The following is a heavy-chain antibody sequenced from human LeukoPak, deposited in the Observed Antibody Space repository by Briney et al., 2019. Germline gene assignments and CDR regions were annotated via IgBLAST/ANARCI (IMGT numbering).Heavy chain of an antibody. V-gene: IGHV4-30-2*01. CDR3: ARDKSLYY. CDR1: GGSISSGGYY. J-gene: IGHJ4*02. Sequence: PSETLSLTCTVSGGSISSGGYYWSWIRQPPGKGLEWIGYFYHSGSTYYNPSLKSRVTISVDRSKNQFSLKLSSVTAADTAVYYCARDKSLYYWGQGTLVTVSS. CDR2: FYHSGST.